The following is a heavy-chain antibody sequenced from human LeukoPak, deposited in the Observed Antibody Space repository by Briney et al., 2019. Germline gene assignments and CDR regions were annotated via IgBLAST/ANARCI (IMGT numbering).Heavy chain of an antibody. V-gene: IGHV3-21*01. CDR3: AREYCSSTSCYRNWFDP. CDR2: ISSSSSYI. Sequence: GGSLRLSCAASGFTFSSYEMNWVRQAPGKGLEWVSSISSSSSYIYYADSVKGRFTISRDNAKNSLYLQMNSLRAEDTAVYYCAREYCSSTSCYRNWFDPWGQGTLVTVSS. CDR1: GFTFSSYE. D-gene: IGHD2-2*01. J-gene: IGHJ5*02.